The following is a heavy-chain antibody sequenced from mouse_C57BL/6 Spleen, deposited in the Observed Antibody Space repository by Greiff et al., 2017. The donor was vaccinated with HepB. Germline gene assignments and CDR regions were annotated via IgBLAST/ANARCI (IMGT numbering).Heavy chain of an antibody. J-gene: IGHJ2*01. CDR1: GYTFTSYW. D-gene: IGHD6-1*01. CDR3: ARGSLYYFDD. V-gene: IGHV1-69*01. Sequence: VQLQQPGAELVMPGASVKLSCKASGYTFTSYWMHWVKQRPGQGLEWIGEIDPSDSYTNYNQKFKGKSTLTVDKSSSTAYMQLSSLTSEDSAVYSCARGSLYYFDDWGQGTTLTVSS. CDR2: IDPSDSYT.